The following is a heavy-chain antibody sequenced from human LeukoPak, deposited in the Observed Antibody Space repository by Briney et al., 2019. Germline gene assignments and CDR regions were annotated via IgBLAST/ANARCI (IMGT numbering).Heavy chain of an antibody. CDR1: GYTFTSYY. V-gene: IGHV1-2*02. CDR2: INPNSGGT. Sequence: GASVKVSCKASGYTFTSYYMHWVGQAPGQGREGRGWINPNSGGTNYAQKFQGRVTMTRDPSISTAYMELSRLRSDDTAVYYCARCAIAAAGNDFDYWGQGTLVTVSS. J-gene: IGHJ4*02. D-gene: IGHD6-13*01. CDR3: ARCAIAAAGNDFDY.